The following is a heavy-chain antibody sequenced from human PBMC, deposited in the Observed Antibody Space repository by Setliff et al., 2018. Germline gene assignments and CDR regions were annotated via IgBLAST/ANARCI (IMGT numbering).Heavy chain of an antibody. CDR2: ISSSGSTI. Sequence: GSLRLSCAASGFTFSSYEMNWVRQAPGKGLEWVSYISSSGSTIYYADSVKGRFTISRDNAKNSLYLQMNSLRAEETAVYYCARDYTYYGFWSGPSSDAFDIWGQGTMVTVSS. CDR3: ARDYTYYGFWSGPSSDAFDI. J-gene: IGHJ3*02. V-gene: IGHV3-48*03. D-gene: IGHD3-3*01. CDR1: GFTFSSYE.